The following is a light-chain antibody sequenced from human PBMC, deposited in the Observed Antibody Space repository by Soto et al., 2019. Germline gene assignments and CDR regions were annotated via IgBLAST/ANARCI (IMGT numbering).Light chain of an antibody. J-gene: IGKJ5*01. V-gene: IGKV3D-20*02. Sequence: ENLFTQSPSTLSLSPGESAPPYCRASQSVAKNYLGWFQHKPGQAHRLLIWDAYRRATGIQDRFSGSGSGTDFTLTIRSLEPEDSAVYYCKQRHMWPITFGQGTRLEIK. CDR1: QSVAKNY. CDR2: DAY. CDR3: KQRHMWPIT.